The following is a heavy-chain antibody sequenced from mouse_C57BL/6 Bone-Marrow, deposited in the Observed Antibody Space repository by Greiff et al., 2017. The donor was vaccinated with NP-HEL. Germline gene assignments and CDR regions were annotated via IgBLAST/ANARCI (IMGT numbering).Heavy chain of an antibody. V-gene: IGHV3-6*01. Sequence: EVQLQESGPGLVKPSQSLSLTCSVTGYSITSGYYWNWIRQLPGNQLEWMGYISYDGSNNYNPSLKNRISITRDTSKNQFFLKLNSVTTEDTATYYCATGNAMDYWGQGTSVTVSS. CDR3: ATGNAMDY. CDR1: GYSITSGYY. J-gene: IGHJ4*01. CDR2: ISYDGSN.